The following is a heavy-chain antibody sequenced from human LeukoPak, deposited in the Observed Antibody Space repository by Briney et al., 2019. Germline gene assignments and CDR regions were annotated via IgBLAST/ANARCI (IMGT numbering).Heavy chain of an antibody. D-gene: IGHD3-16*01. CDR2: INPSGGST. CDR1: GYTFTSYY. V-gene: IGHV1-46*01. Sequence: ASVKVSCKASGYTFTSYYMHWVRQAPGQGLEWMGIINPSGGSTSYAQKFQDRVTMTRDTSTSTVYMELRSLRSDDTAVYYCARDNHGGVLSDYWGQGTLVTVSS. CDR3: ARDNHGGVLSDY. J-gene: IGHJ4*02.